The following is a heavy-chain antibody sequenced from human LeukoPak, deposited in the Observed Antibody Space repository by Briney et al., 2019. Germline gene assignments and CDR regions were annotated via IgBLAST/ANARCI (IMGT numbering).Heavy chain of an antibody. V-gene: IGHV4-38-2*02. CDR3: ARDQRVMAVAGSLVYYYYYMDV. D-gene: IGHD6-19*01. CDR2: IYHSGST. CDR1: GYSISSGYY. J-gene: IGHJ6*03. Sequence: PSETLSLTCTVSGYSISSGYYWAWIRQPPGKGLEWIGTIYHSGSTYYNPSLRNRFTMSVDTSKNQFSLKLSSVTAADTAVYYCARDQRVMAVAGSLVYYYYYMDVWGKGTTVTISS.